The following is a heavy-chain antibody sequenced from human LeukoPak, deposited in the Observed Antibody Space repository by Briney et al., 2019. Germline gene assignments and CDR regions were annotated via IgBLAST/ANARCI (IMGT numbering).Heavy chain of an antibody. V-gene: IGHV3-23*01. CDR3: ARGRFGELGVDY. Sequence: GGSLRLSCAASGFTFSSYAMSWVRQAPGKGLEWVSAISGSGGSTSYPGSVKGRFTISRENAKNSLYLQMNSLRAGDTAVYYCARGRFGELGVDYWGQGTLVTVSS. J-gene: IGHJ4*02. CDR2: ISGSGGST. D-gene: IGHD3-10*01. CDR1: GFTFSSYA.